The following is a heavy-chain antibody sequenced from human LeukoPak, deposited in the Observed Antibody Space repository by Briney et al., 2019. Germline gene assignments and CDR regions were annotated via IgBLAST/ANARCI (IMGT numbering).Heavy chain of an antibody. J-gene: IGHJ6*03. CDR2: ISSISSYI. CDR1: GFTFSSYS. D-gene: IGHD1-14*01. CDR3: ARDHPTEYYMDV. Sequence: GGSLRLSCAASGFTFSSYSMNWVRQAPGKGLEGVSSISSISSYIYYADSVKGRFTLSRDNAKTSLYLQMNRLRAEDTAVYYCARDHPTEYYMDVWGKGTTVTVSS. V-gene: IGHV3-21*01.